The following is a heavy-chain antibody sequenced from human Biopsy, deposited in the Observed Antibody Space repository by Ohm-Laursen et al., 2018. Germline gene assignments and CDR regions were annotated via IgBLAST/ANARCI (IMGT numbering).Heavy chain of an antibody. CDR1: GDSINSSY. D-gene: IGHD2-15*01. CDR3: ARRGSGGRSFDY. Sequence: SETLSLTCTVSGDSINSSYWSWIRQPPGKGLEWIGFISNSGNTNYNPSLKSRVTISVDTSKNRISLKLGSVTVADTAVFYCARRGSGGRSFDYWGQGSLVTVSS. J-gene: IGHJ4*02. CDR2: ISNSGNT. V-gene: IGHV4-59*08.